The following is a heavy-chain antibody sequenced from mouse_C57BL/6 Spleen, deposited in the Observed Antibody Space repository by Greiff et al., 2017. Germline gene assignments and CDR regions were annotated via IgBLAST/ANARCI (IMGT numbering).Heavy chain of an antibody. Sequence: VQLQESGAELVSPGASVTLSCKASGYTFTDYEMHWVKQTPVHGLEWIGAIDPETGGTAYNQKFKGKAILTADKSSSTAYMELRSLTSEDSAVYYCTRGGGTLFAYWGQGTLVTVSA. V-gene: IGHV1-15*01. D-gene: IGHD3-3*01. CDR2: IDPETGGT. CDR1: GYTFTDYE. CDR3: TRGGGTLFAY. J-gene: IGHJ3*01.